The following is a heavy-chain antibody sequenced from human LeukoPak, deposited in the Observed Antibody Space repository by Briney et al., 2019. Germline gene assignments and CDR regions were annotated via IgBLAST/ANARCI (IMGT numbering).Heavy chain of an antibody. V-gene: IGHV3-30-3*01. J-gene: IGHJ4*02. CDR2: ISYDGSNK. D-gene: IGHD3-9*01. CDR1: GFTFSNYA. CDR3: ARAQTCYPPDY. Sequence: PGRSLRLSCAASGFTFSNYAMHWVRQAPGKGLEWVALISYDGSNKYYADSVKGRFTISRDNSKNTLFLQMNSLRAEDTTVYYCARAQTCYPPDYWGQGTLVTVSS.